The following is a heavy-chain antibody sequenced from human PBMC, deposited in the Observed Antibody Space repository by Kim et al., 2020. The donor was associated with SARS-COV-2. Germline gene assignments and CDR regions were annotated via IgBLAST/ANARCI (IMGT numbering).Heavy chain of an antibody. CDR2: IDRSGTAT. V-gene: IGHV3-48*02. CDR1: GFTFSSYS. Sequence: GGSLRLSCAASGFTFSSYSMNWVRQAPGKGLEWVSNIDRSGTATYYADSVKGRFTIFRDNAKNSLSLQMNSLRDDDTAMYYCVRGLGRDFNYWGQGTLVTVAS. J-gene: IGHJ4*02. D-gene: IGHD3-10*01. CDR3: VRGLGRDFNY.